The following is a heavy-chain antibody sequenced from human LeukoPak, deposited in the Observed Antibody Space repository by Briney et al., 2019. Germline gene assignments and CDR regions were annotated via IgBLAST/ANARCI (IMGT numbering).Heavy chain of an antibody. CDR3: ARRTSSSFYFDY. J-gene: IGHJ4*02. Sequence: ESGPTLVKPTQTLTLTCTFSGFSLSTSGMRVSWVRQPPGKALEWLARIDSDDDKFYSTSLKTRLTISKDTSKNQVVLTMTNMDPVDTAIYYCARRTSSSFYFDYWGQGTLVTVSS. CDR2: IDSDDDK. D-gene: IGHD6-6*01. CDR1: GFSLSTSGMR. V-gene: IGHV2-70*04.